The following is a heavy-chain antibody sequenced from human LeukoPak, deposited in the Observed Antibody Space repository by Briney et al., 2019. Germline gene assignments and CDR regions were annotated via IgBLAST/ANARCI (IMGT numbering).Heavy chain of an antibody. CDR1: GGSISSNSYY. Sequence: SETLSLTCTVSGGSISSNSYYWAWIRHPPGKGLVWTGPIYYSGSTFYNPSLKSRVTMSVDTSRNQFSLRLSSVTAADTAVYFCARHPQRSLGVTTSGPYYYAMDVWGQGTTVTVSS. CDR3: ARHPQRSLGVTTSGPYYYAMDV. J-gene: IGHJ6*02. CDR2: IYYSGST. D-gene: IGHD2-21*02. V-gene: IGHV4-39*01.